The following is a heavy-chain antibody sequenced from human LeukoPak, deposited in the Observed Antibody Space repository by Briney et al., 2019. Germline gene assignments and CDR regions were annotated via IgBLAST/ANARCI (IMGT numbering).Heavy chain of an antibody. V-gene: IGHV3-43*02. D-gene: IGHD3-10*01. J-gene: IGHJ4*02. CDR1: GFNFDDYA. CDR3: AKPQHYGRGDFDY. CDR2: ISGDGGIT. Sequence: GGSLRLSCAASGFNFDDYAMDWVRQAPGRGLEWVSLISGDGGITYYADFVKGRFTISRDNSKNSLYLQMNSLRTEDTALYYCAKPQHYGRGDFDYWGQGTLVTVST.